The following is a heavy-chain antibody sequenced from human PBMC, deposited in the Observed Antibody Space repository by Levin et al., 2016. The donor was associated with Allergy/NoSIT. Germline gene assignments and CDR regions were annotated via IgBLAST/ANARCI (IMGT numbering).Heavy chain of an antibody. D-gene: IGHD2-21*01. V-gene: IGHV4-39*07. Sequence: RQAPGKGAGVDWEYLLQWEHQLQPSLKSRVTISVDTSKNQFSLKLSSVTAADTAVYYCARLTYCGGDCFPPFSDAFDIWGQGTMVTVSS. CDR2: LLQWEH. CDR3: ARLTYCGGDCFPPFSDAFDI. J-gene: IGHJ3*02.